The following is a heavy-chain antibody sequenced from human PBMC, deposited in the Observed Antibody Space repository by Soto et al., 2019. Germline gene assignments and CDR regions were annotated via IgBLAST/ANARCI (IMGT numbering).Heavy chain of an antibody. CDR1: GGSFSGYY. CDR2: INHSGST. Sequence: SETLSLTCAVYGGSFSGYYWSWIRQPPGKGLEWIGEINHSGSTNYNPSLKSRVTISVDTSKNQFSLKLNSVTAADTAVYYCARGEGNTAMVRHWFDPWGQGTLVTVS. V-gene: IGHV4-34*01. D-gene: IGHD5-18*01. J-gene: IGHJ5*02. CDR3: ARGEGNTAMVRHWFDP.